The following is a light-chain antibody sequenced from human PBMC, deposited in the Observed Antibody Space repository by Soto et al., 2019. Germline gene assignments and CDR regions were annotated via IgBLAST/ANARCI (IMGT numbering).Light chain of an antibody. V-gene: IGLV2-14*01. CDR2: EVS. CDR3: SSYAVSNNFV. CDR1: SSDVGGYNY. Sequence: QSVLTQPASVSGSPGQSITISCTGTSSDVGGYNYVSWYQQHPGKAPKLMIYEVSNRPSGVSNRFSGSKSGNTASLTVSGLQAEDEADYYFSSYAVSNNFVFGTGTKGTVL. J-gene: IGLJ1*01.